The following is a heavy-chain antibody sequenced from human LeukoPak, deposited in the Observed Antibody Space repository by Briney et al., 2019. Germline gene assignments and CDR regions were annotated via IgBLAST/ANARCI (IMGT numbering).Heavy chain of an antibody. Sequence: GGSLRLSCAASGFTFDDYGMSWVRQAPGKGLEWVSGINWNGGSTGYADSVKGRFTISRDNAKNSPYLQMNSLRAEDTAVYYCANFPTSRIRYYYYMDVWGKGTTVTVSS. CDR2: INWNGGST. J-gene: IGHJ6*03. V-gene: IGHV3-20*04. CDR3: ANFPTSRIRYYYYMDV. D-gene: IGHD2/OR15-2a*01. CDR1: GFTFDDYG.